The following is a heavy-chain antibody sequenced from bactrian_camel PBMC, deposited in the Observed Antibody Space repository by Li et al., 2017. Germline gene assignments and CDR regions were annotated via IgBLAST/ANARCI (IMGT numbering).Heavy chain of an antibody. CDR2: IARDGST. D-gene: IGHD3*01. Sequence: PLVESGGGLVQPGGSLRLSCVGIGFTFSGYAMSWVRQAPGKERAGVATIARDGSTTYADTVKDRFTISQDNAQNTVYLHMNSLKPEDTAMYYCAARAAPYCSPSWALRPGGAVFWGQGTQVTVS. J-gene: IGHJ4*01. V-gene: IGHV3S44*01. CDR3: AARAAPYCSPSWALRPGGAVF. CDR1: GFTFSGYA.